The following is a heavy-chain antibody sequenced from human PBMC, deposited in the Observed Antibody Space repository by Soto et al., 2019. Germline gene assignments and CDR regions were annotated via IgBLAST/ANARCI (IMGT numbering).Heavy chain of an antibody. J-gene: IGHJ1*01. CDR2: MNSDGSTT. CDR3: GRANIVGASVIEH. Sequence: EVQLVEAGGGLVQPGGSLRLSCEASGFTLSSYWMHWVRQAPGKGLVWVSRMNSDGSTTRYADSVKGRFTISRDNAKNTLYLQMNSLRAEDTVVYYCGRANIVGASVIEHWGQGTLVTVSS. V-gene: IGHV3-74*01. CDR1: GFTLSSYW. D-gene: IGHD1-26*01.